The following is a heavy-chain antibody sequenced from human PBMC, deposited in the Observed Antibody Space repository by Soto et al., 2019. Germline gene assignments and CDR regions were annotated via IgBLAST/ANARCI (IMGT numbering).Heavy chain of an antibody. V-gene: IGHV3-53*02. CDR2: IYRYGTT. CDR1: GFTVISNY. Sequence: EVQLVETGGGLIRPGGSLRLSCAASGFTVISNYLNWVRQPPGKGLEWLSIIYRYGTTYYADSVKGRFTISRDNFKNTLYLQMNNLRAEDTAVYYCAILSNWGQGTLVTVSS. CDR3: AILSN. D-gene: IGHD6-6*01. J-gene: IGHJ4*02.